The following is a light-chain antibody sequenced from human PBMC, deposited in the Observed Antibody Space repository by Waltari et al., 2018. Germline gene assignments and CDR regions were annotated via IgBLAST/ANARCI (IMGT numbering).Light chain of an antibody. Sequence: SALTQPASVSGSLGQSITFSCTGTSSDVGGYNYVAWYQQHPGKSPKLMIHDVSNRPSGVSIRFSVSKSGNTASLTISGLQADDEADYYCISYSSATPGNVVIGGGTKLTVL. CDR2: DVS. J-gene: IGLJ2*01. CDR3: ISYSSATPGNVV. V-gene: IGLV2-14*01. CDR1: SSDVGGYNY.